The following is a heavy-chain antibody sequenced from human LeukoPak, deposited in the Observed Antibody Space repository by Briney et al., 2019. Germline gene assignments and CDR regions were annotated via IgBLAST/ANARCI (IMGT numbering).Heavy chain of an antibody. CDR2: IYYSGST. CDR3: ARHSTASGYLNYFDY. CDR1: GXSISSSSYY. J-gene: IGHJ4*02. Sequence: SETLSLTCTVSGXSISSSSYYWGWFRQPPGKGLEWIGTIYYSGSTYYNPSLKSRVTISVDTSKNQFSLKLSSVTAADTAVHYCARHSTASGYLNYFDYWGQGTLVTVSS. D-gene: IGHD1-1*01. V-gene: IGHV4-39*01.